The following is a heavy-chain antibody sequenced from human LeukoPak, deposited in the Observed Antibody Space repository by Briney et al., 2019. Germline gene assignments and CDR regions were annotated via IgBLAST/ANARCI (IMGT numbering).Heavy chain of an antibody. CDR2: INPSGGNT. D-gene: IGHD6-13*01. CDR3: ARRYTYSPRDPQTGWFDP. CDR1: GYTFTSYY. Sequence: ASVKVSCKASGYTFTSYYMHWVRQAPGQGLEWMGIINPSGGNTSYAQKFQGRVTMTRDTSTSTVYMELSSLRSEDTAVYYCARRYTYSPRDPQTGWFDPWGQGTLVTVSS. J-gene: IGHJ5*02. V-gene: IGHV1-46*01.